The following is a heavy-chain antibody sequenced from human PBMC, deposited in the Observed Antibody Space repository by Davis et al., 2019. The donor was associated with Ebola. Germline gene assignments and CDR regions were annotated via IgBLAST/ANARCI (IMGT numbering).Heavy chain of an antibody. CDR1: GYTFTSYA. Sequence: ASVKVSCKASGYTFTSYAMNWVRQAPGQGLEWMGRINTNTGNPTYAQGFTGRFVFSLDTSVSTAYLQISSLKAEDTAVYYCARVRCSSTSCRGMDVWGKGTTVTVSS. J-gene: IGHJ6*04. CDR2: INTNTGNP. V-gene: IGHV7-4-1*02. D-gene: IGHD2-2*01. CDR3: ARVRCSSTSCRGMDV.